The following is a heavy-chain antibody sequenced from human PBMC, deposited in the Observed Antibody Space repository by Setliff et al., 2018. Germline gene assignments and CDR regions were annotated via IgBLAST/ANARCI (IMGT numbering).Heavy chain of an antibody. CDR1: GYRLIEVS. V-gene: IGHV1-24*01. J-gene: IGHJ3*02. CDR3: ATPRSGIIDAFDI. Sequence: ASVKVSCKVSGYRLIEVSMHWVRQAPGKGLEWMGGFDPEDEETIYAQEFQGRVTMTEETSTDTAYMELSSLRSEDTAVYYCATPRSGIIDAFDIWGPGTMVTVSS. CDR2: FDPEDEET.